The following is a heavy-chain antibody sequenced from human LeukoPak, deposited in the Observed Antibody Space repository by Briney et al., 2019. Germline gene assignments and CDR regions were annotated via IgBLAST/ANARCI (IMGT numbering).Heavy chain of an antibody. Sequence: GGSLRLSCAASGFTFSDCAVHWVRQAPGKGLEWVGRIGSKAFNYATVYAASVEGKFTISRDDSKHTAFLQMNSLKTEDTAVYYCTRHLDGIAAYDYWGQGSLVTVSS. V-gene: IGHV3-73*01. CDR2: IGSKAFNYAT. J-gene: IGHJ4*02. CDR3: TRHLDGIAAYDY. CDR1: GFTFSDCA. D-gene: IGHD6-6*01.